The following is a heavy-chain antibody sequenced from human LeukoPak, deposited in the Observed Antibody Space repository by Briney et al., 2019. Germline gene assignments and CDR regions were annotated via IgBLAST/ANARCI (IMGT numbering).Heavy chain of an antibody. CDR2: INAGNGDT. J-gene: IGHJ6*02. D-gene: IGHD2-15*01. Sequence: ASVKVSCKGSGYTFSSYAMHWVRQAPGQRLEWMGWINAGNGDTKYSQKFQGRVTITRDTSATTAYMELSSLRSEDTAVYYCTRGSGCTGGSCSYYGMDVWGQGTTVTVSS. V-gene: IGHV1-3*01. CDR3: TRGSGCTGGSCSYYGMDV. CDR1: GYTFSSYA.